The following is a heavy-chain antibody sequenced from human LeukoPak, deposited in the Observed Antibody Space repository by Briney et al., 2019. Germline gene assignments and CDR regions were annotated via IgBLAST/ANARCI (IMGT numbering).Heavy chain of an antibody. CDR1: GFSSSSYG. V-gene: IGHV3-33*06. D-gene: IGHD4-23*01. Sequence: GGSVRLSCAASGFSSSSYGIYWVRQAPGKGLEWVAVIWQDGRSQYYPDSVKGRFTIPIDNSKNTLYLQMNSLRVEATAVYYCAKDAGNYGGNSRFDPWGQETLVTASS. CDR2: IWQDGRSQ. J-gene: IGHJ5*01. CDR3: AKDAGNYGGNSRFDP.